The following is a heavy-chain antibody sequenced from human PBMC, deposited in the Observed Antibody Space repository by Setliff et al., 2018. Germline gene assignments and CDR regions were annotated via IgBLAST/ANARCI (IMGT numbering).Heavy chain of an antibody. CDR3: ARGGPGVVIMPAAKLFDY. V-gene: IGHV1-8*02. CDR1: GYTFTSYD. J-gene: IGHJ4*02. D-gene: IGHD2-2*01. CDR2: MNPNSGNT. Sequence: ASVKVSCKASGYTFTSYDINWVRQATGQGLEWMGWMNPNSGNTGYAQKFQGRVTMTRNTSISTAYMELSRLRSDATAVYYCARGGPGVVIMPAAKLFDYWGQGTQVTVSS.